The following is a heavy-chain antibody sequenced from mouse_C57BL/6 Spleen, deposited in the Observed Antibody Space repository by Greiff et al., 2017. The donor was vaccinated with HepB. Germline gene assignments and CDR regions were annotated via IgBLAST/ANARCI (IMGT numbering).Heavy chain of an antibody. V-gene: IGHV1-15*01. Sequence: VQLQPSGAELVRPGASVTLSCKASGYTFTDYELHWVKQTPVHGLEWIGAIDPETGGTAYNQKFKGKAILTADKSSSTAYMELRSLTSEDSAVYYCTRHGSRWYFDVWGTGTTVTVSS. J-gene: IGHJ1*03. CDR2: IDPETGGT. CDR1: GYTFTDYE. CDR3: TRHGSRWYFDV. D-gene: IGHD1-1*01.